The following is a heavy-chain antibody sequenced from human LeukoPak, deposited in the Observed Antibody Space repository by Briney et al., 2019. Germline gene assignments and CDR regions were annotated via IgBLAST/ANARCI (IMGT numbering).Heavy chain of an antibody. V-gene: IGHV4-59*01. J-gene: IGHJ4*02. Sequence: SETLSLTCTVSGGSISSYYWSWIRQPPGKGLEWIGYIYYSGSTNYNPSLKSRVTISVDTSKNQFSLKLSSVTAADTAVYYCARGTVLRFLEWLPLLDYWGQGTLVTVSS. CDR2: IYYSGST. CDR1: GGSISSYY. CDR3: ARGTVLRFLEWLPLLDY. D-gene: IGHD3-3*01.